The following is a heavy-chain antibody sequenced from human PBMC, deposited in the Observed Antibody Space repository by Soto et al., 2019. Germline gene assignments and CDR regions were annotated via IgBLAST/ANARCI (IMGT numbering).Heavy chain of an antibody. D-gene: IGHD6-19*01. J-gene: IGHJ4*02. CDR1: GGSISSYY. Sequence: QVQLQESGPGLVKPSETLSLTCTVSGGSISSYYWSWIRQPPGKGLEWIGFIYYSGSTNYNSSLKSRVTMSVDTSKNQFSLKMSSVTAADTAVYYCASHSLYSSARDYWGQGTLVTVSS. V-gene: IGHV4-59*08. CDR2: IYYSGST. CDR3: ASHSLYSSARDY.